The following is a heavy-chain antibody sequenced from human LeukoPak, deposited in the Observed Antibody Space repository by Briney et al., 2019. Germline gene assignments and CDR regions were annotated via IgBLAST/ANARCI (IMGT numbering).Heavy chain of an antibody. CDR3: ARAETLAAIYFDF. D-gene: IGHD6-25*01. CDR1: GGSISPYY. J-gene: IGHJ4*02. Sequence: SSETLSLTCSVSGGSISPYYWSWFRQPPGKGLEWIGCIFHSGITTYNPSLKSRVTISLDSSKNQFFLRLTSVTAADTAMYYCARAETLAAIYFDFWGQGSLVTVSS. CDR2: IFHSGIT. V-gene: IGHV4-59*01.